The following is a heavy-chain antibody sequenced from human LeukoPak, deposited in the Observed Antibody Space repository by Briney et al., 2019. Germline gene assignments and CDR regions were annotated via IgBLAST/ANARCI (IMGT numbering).Heavy chain of an antibody. Sequence: GGSLRLSCAGSGFTLSSYGMHWVRQAPGKGLEWVAFIRYDGSNKYYADSVKGRFTISRDNSKNTLYLQMNSLRAEDTAVYYCAKDMRQLLYYMDVWGKGTTVTISS. V-gene: IGHV3-30*02. J-gene: IGHJ6*03. CDR1: GFTLSSYG. D-gene: IGHD6-13*01. CDR3: AKDMRQLLYYMDV. CDR2: IRYDGSNK.